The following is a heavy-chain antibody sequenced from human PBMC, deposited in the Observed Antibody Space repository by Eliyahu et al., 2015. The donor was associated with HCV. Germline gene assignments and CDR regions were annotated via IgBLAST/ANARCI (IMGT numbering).Heavy chain of an antibody. CDR3: ARKGGRGYSYPTAGSPDWFDP. Sequence: EVQLVESGGGLVKPGGSLRLSCAASGFTFSSYSMNWVRQAPGKGXEWVXSISSSSSYIYYADSVKGRFTISRDNAKNSLYLQMNSLRAEDTAVYYCARKGGRGYSYPTAGSPDWFDPWGQGTLVTVSS. V-gene: IGHV3-21*01. CDR1: GFTFSSYS. J-gene: IGHJ5*02. D-gene: IGHD5-18*01. CDR2: ISSSSSYI.